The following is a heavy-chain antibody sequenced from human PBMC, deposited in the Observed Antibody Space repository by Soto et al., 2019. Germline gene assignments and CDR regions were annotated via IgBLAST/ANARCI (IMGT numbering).Heavy chain of an antibody. J-gene: IGHJ4*02. V-gene: IGHV3-30*18. Sequence: QVQLVESGGGVVQPGRSLRLSCVASGFTFSSYGMHWVRQAPGKGLEWVAIISYDGSNTYYADSVKGRFTISRDNSKNTLYLQMSSLRAEDTSVYYFAKEGGLSGSYYISSSYYFDYWGQGTLVTVSS. CDR1: GFTFSSYG. CDR2: ISYDGSNT. CDR3: AKEGGLSGSYYISSSYYFDY. D-gene: IGHD1-26*01.